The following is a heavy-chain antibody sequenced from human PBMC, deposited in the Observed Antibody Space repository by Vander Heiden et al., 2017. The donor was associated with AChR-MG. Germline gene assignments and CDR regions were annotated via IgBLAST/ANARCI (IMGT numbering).Heavy chain of an antibody. D-gene: IGHD4-17*01. J-gene: IGHJ3*02. Sequence: QVQLQESGPGLVQPSETLSLTCTVPSGSMSNYYWSWIRQSAGKGLEWIGRVYLSGSTNYNPSLTSRVTMSVDTSKNQFSLRLTSVTVADTAVYYCARGPSGMTNDAFDIWGQGTMVTVSS. CDR3: ARGPSGMTNDAFDI. CDR2: VYLSGST. V-gene: IGHV4-4*07. CDR1: SGSMSNYY.